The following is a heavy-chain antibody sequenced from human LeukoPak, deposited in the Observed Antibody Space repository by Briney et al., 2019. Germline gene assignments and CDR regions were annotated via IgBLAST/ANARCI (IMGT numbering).Heavy chain of an antibody. V-gene: IGHV4-34*01. CDR2: INHSGST. CDR3: ARGLGGYSSLSTY. J-gene: IGHJ4*02. CDR1: GGSFSGYY. D-gene: IGHD6-6*01. Sequence: SETLSLTCAVYGGSFSGYYWSWIRQPPGKGLEWIGEINHSGSTNYNPSLKSRVTISVDTSKNQFSLKLSSVTAADTAVYYCARGLGGYSSLSTYWGQGTLVTVSS.